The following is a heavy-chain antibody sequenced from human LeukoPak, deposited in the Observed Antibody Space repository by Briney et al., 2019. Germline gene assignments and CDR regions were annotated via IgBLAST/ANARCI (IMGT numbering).Heavy chain of an antibody. CDR1: GFTFTRFA. J-gene: IGHJ4*02. Sequence: AGGSLRLSCAASGFTFTRFAMYWVRQAPGKGLEFVSAISSNGDRTYYARSVKDRFSISRDNAKNTVDLQMGSLRPEDMGVYYCARMDDYTNYYFDYWGQGTMVTVSS. CDR2: ISSNGDRT. D-gene: IGHD4-11*01. CDR3: ARMDDYTNYYFDY. V-gene: IGHV3-64*01.